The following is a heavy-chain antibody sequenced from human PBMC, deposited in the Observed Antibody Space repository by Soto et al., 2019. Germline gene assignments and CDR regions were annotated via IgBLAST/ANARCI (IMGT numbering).Heavy chain of an antibody. V-gene: IGHV3-23*01. CDR3: AKEGKTLVRRLYYYKGMDV. D-gene: IGHD6-6*01. Sequence: GLSLRLSCEASGFTFSTYAMSWVLQAPGKGLEWVSSISGSGGSTYYADSVKGRFPISRDNAKKTLFLQMNSLRVEDTAIYYCAKEGKTLVRRLYYYKGMDVWGQGTAVTVSS. CDR2: ISGSGGST. J-gene: IGHJ6*02. CDR1: GFTFSTYA.